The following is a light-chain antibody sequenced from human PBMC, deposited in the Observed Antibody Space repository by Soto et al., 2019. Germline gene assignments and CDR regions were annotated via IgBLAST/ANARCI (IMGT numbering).Light chain of an antibody. CDR3: QQGHNWPLT. J-gene: IGKJ2*01. Sequence: EIVMTQSPATLSVSPGESATLSCRASQSISSELAWYQQNPGQPPRLLIYGASTRATGVPARFTGSGSGSDFTLPISGLQSEDFAVYYCQQGHNWPLTFGQGTRLEI. CDR1: QSISSE. V-gene: IGKV3-15*01. CDR2: GAS.